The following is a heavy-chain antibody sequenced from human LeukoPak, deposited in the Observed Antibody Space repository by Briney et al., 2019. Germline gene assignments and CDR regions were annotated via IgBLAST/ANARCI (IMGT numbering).Heavy chain of an antibody. CDR2: MNPNSGRT. CDR3: TRETSSRYFDY. Sequence: ASVKVSCKASGYTLTSYDINWVRQATGQGLEWMGWMNPNSGRTGYAQNFQGRVTITRNTSISTAYMELSSLRSEDTAVYYCTRETSSRYFDYWGQGTLVTVSS. J-gene: IGHJ4*02. V-gene: IGHV1-8*01. CDR1: GYTLTSYD.